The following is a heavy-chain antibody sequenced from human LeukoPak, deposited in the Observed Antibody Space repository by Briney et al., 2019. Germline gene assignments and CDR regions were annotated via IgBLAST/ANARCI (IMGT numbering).Heavy chain of an antibody. J-gene: IGHJ4*02. CDR2: IYYTGST. Sequence: SETLSLTCSVSGASISGGTYYWGWIRQPPGKGLEWIGSIYYTGSTYDNPSLKSRVTMSVDTSKNQFSLKLSSVTAADTAVYYCARRGGSGRAFDYWGQGTLVTVSS. CDR1: GASISGGTYY. V-gene: IGHV4-39*01. D-gene: IGHD1-26*01. CDR3: ARRGGSGRAFDY.